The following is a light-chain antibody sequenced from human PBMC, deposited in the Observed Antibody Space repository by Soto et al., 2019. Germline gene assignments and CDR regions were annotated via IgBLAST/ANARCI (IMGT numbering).Light chain of an antibody. J-gene: IGKJ1*01. CDR2: KTS. Sequence: DIQMTQSPSTLSASVGDRVTIACRASQNIGVWLAWYQQKPGKVPSLLIYKTSTLEDGVPSRFSGTGSGTDFTLTIYNLQPDDVATYYCQQWSLYSWTFGQGTKGDIK. V-gene: IGKV1-5*03. CDR3: QQWSLYSWT. CDR1: QNIGVW.